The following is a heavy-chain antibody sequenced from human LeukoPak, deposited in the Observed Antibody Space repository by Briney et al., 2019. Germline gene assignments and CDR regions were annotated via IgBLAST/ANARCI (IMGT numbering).Heavy chain of an antibody. CDR3: ATNSPKGRYFLDY. CDR2: INAGNGNT. Sequence: ASVKVSCKASGYTFTSYAMHWVRRAPGQRLEWMGWINAGNGNTKYSQKFQGRVTITRDTPASTAYMELSSLRSEDTAVYYCATNSPKGRYFLDYWGQGTLVTVSS. CDR1: GYTFTSYA. D-gene: IGHD3-9*01. V-gene: IGHV1-3*01. J-gene: IGHJ4*02.